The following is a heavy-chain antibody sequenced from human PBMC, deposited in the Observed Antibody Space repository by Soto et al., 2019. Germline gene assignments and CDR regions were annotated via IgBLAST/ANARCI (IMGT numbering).Heavy chain of an antibody. CDR2: FDPGHGET. Sequence: ASVKVSCKVSGHPLTQLSMHWVRQPLGKGLEWMGGFDPGHGETTYARNFQGRVTMTEDTSTDTAYMEVSSLRSDDTAVYYCATTGNDYGDLDSWGQGTLVTDS. CDR3: ATTGNDYGDLDS. D-gene: IGHD4-17*01. CDR1: GHPLTQLS. V-gene: IGHV1-24*01. J-gene: IGHJ4*02.